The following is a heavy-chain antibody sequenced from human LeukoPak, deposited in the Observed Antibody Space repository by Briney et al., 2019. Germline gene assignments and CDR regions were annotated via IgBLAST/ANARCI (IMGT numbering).Heavy chain of an antibody. CDR3: AKVPNSGWIFDY. CDR2: ISSSGAST. CDR1: GFTFSSYA. Sequence: TGGSLGLSCAASGFTFSSYAMSWVRQAPGKGLEWVSTISSSGASTWYADSVKGRFTISRDNSKNTLYLQMNSLRAEDTAVYYCAKVPNSGWIFDYWGQGTLVTVSS. V-gene: IGHV3-23*01. J-gene: IGHJ4*02. D-gene: IGHD6-19*01.